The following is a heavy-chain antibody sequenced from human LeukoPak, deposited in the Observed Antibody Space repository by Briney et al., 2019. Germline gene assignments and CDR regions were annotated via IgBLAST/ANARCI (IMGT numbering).Heavy chain of an antibody. CDR3: ARSPYDYGDYGGWYGMDV. D-gene: IGHD4-17*01. Sequence: SQTLSLTCAISGDSVSSNSAAWNWIRQSPSRGLEGLGRTYYRSKWYNDYAVSVKSRITINPDTSKNQLSLQLNSVTPEDTAVYYCARSPYDYGDYGGWYGMDVWGQGTTVTVSS. CDR2: TYYRSKWYN. V-gene: IGHV6-1*01. CDR1: GDSVSSNSAA. J-gene: IGHJ6*02.